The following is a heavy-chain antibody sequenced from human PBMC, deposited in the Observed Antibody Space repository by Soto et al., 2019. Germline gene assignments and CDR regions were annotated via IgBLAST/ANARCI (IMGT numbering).Heavy chain of an antibody. D-gene: IGHD1-26*01. CDR2: ISGGGGST. Sequence: LRLSCAASGFTFSTYAMNWVRQAPGKGLEWVSAISGGGGSTYYADSVKGRVTISRDNSKNTLYLQMNSLRAEDTAVYYCAKVSLGALTFTDYYYYGLDVWGQGTTVTVSS. CDR1: GFTFSTYA. CDR3: AKVSLGALTFTDYYYYGLDV. J-gene: IGHJ6*02. V-gene: IGHV3-23*01.